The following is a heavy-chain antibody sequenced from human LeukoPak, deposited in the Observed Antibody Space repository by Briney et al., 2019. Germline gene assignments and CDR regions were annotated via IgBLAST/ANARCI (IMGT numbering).Heavy chain of an antibody. CDR3: ARRGSRGYSYEV. Sequence: GGAVQISGKGSGYRFTIYWIGGARPMPGKGLEGMGNIYPGDSDTRYSPSFEGQVTISADKSSSTAYLQWSSLKASDTAMYYCARRGSRGYSYEVWGQGTLVTVSS. D-gene: IGHD5-18*01. CDR1: GYRFTIYW. V-gene: IGHV5-51*01. CDR2: IYPGDSDT. J-gene: IGHJ4*02.